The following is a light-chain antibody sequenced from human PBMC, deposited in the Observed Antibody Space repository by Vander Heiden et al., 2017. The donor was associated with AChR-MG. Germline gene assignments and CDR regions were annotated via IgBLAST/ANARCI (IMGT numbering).Light chain of an antibody. CDR1: SSDIGGYNY. V-gene: IGLV2-14*03. CDR3: NSYTSTSTLA. J-gene: IGLJ2*01. CDR2: DVT. Sequence: QSALTQPASVSGSPGQSITIPCTGTSSDIGGYNYVSWYQQHPGKAPILIIYDVTNRPSGVSNRFSGSKSGNIASLTISGLQAEDEADYYCNSYTSTSTLAFGGGTKLTVL.